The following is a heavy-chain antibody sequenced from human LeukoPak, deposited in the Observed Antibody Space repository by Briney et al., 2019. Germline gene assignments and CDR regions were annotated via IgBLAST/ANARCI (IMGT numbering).Heavy chain of an antibody. V-gene: IGHV1-69*05. J-gene: IGHJ5*02. D-gene: IGHD3-22*01. CDR3: ARDQRFRSYYYDSGGYPTPPGWFDP. Sequence: ASVKVSCKASGGTFSSYAISWVRQAPGQGLEWVGRIIPIFGTANYAQKFQGRVTITTDESTSTAYMELSSLRSEDTAVYYCARDQRFRSYYYDSGGYPTPPGWFDPWGQGTLVTVSS. CDR1: GGTFSSYA. CDR2: IIPIFGTA.